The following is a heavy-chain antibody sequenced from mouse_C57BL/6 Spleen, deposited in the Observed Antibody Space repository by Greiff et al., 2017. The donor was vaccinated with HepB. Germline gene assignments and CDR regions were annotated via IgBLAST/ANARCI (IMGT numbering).Heavy chain of an antibody. Sequence: ESGPGLVKPSQSLSLTCSVTGYSITSGYYWNWIRQFPGNKLEWMGYISYDGSNNYNPSLKNRISITRDTSKNQFFLKLNSVTTEDTATYYCARGAYGYDEEAMDYWGQGTSVTVSS. CDR3: ARGAYGYDEEAMDY. J-gene: IGHJ4*01. CDR1: GYSITSGYY. D-gene: IGHD2-2*01. CDR2: ISYDGSN. V-gene: IGHV3-6*01.